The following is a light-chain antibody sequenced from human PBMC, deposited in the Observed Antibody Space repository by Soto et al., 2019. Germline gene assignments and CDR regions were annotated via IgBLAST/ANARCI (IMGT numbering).Light chain of an antibody. CDR2: AAS. CDR1: QSISSW. CDR3: QQSYSTPIT. V-gene: IGKV1-39*01. Sequence: DIQMTQSPSTLSASVGDRVTITCRASQSISSWLAWYQQKPGKAHKVLIYAASNLQSGVPSRFSGSGSGTDFTLTISSLQPEDFATYYCQQSYSTPITFGQGTRLEN. J-gene: IGKJ5*01.